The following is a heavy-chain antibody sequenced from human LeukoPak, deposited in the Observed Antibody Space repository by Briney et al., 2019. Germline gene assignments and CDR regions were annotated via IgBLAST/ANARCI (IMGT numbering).Heavy chain of an antibody. CDR1: GGSISSSNW. CDR3: ARESGSGWFSFDY. D-gene: IGHD6-19*01. J-gene: IGHJ4*02. V-gene: IGHV4-4*02. Sequence: SGTLSLTCAVSGGSISSSNWWSWVRQPPGKGLEWIGEIYHSGSTNYNPSLKSRVTISVDKSKNQFSLKLSSVTAADTAVYYCARESGSGWFSFDYWGQGTLVTVSS. CDR2: IYHSGST.